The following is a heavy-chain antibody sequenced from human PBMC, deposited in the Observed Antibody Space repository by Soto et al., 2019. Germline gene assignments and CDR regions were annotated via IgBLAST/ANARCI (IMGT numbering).Heavy chain of an antibody. CDR2: ISSSSTYI. CDR3: ARGMTVAANWFDT. D-gene: IGHD6-19*01. CDR1: GFTFSSYS. Sequence: CGSLRLSCAASGFTFSSYSMNRVRQAPGKGLEWVSSISSSSTYIYYADSMKGRFTISRDNAQNSLYLQMYSLRAEDTAMYYCARGMTVAANWFDTWGQGTLVTVSS. J-gene: IGHJ5*02. V-gene: IGHV3-21*01.